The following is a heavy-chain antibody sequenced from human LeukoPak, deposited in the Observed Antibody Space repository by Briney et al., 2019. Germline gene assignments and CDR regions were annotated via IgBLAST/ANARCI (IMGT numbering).Heavy chain of an antibody. CDR2: IHDSGST. D-gene: IGHD5-24*01. J-gene: IGHJ4*02. CDR3: ARGTEMTRIAGHYSFDH. V-gene: IGHV4-4*07. CDR1: GGSIIGYY. Sequence: SETLSLTCTVSGGSIIGYYWTWMRQPAGKGLQWIGRIHDSGSTYSNPSLKSRVTISLDESDNQFSLKLTSVTAADTAVYYCARGTEMTRIAGHYSFDHWGQGTLVSVSS.